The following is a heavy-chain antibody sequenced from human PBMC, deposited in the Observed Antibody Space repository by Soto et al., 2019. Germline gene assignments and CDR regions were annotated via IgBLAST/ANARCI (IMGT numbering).Heavy chain of an antibody. CDR1: GGSISSYY. D-gene: IGHD6-6*01. CDR2: IYYSGST. J-gene: IGHJ4*02. CDR3: AREGIAARPRKINYFGY. Sequence: SETLSLTCTVSGGSISSYYWSWIRQPPGKGLEWIGYIYYSGSTNYNPSLKSRVTISVDTSKNQFSLKLSSVTAADTAVYYCAREGIAARPRKINYFGYWGQGTLVTVSS. V-gene: IGHV4-59*01.